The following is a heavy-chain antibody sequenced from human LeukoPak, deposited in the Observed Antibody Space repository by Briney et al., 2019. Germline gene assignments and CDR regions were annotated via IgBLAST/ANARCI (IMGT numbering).Heavy chain of an antibody. V-gene: IGHV3-21*01. CDR3: ASGTIVGARGADN. CDR1: GFTFSSYS. CDR2: ISGSSYHI. J-gene: IGHJ4*02. D-gene: IGHD1-26*01. Sequence: GGSLRLSCAASGFTFSSYSMNWVRQAPGKALEWVSSISGSSYHIYYADSVKGRFTISRDNANNLLYLQMNSLRAEDTAVYYCASGTIVGARGADNWGQGTLVTVSS.